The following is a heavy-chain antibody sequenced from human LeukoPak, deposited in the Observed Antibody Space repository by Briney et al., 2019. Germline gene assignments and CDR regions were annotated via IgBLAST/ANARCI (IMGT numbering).Heavy chain of an antibody. CDR3: SRRGDYDFDY. V-gene: IGHV3-73*01. Sequence: PGGSLRLSCAASGFIFSDSTIHWVRQASGKGLEWLGRIRTNTHNYATAYAASLKGRFTIFRDDSHNMAYLQLNSPKTEDTALYYCSRRGDYDFDYWGQGTLVTVSS. CDR1: GFIFSDST. D-gene: IGHD4-17*01. J-gene: IGHJ4*02. CDR2: IRTNTHNYAT.